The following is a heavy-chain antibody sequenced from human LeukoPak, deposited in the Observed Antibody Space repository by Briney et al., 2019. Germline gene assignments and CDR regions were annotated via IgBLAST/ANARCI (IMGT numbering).Heavy chain of an antibody. Sequence: PGGSLRLSYVVSGFRFSDYYMSWIRQTPGKGLEFISYISGSGDAIYYTDSVKGRFTISRDNAKNSLYLQLDSLSAEDTAVYYCASLYDSTGFCFDYWGQGALVTVSS. CDR1: GFRFSDYY. CDR3: ASLYDSTGFCFDY. CDR2: ISGSGDAI. J-gene: IGHJ4*02. V-gene: IGHV3-11*01. D-gene: IGHD3-22*01.